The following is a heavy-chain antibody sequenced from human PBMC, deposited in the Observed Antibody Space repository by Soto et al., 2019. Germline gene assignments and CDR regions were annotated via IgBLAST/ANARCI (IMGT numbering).Heavy chain of an antibody. CDR2: MHYSGST. J-gene: IGHJ4*02. Sequence: SETLSLTCTVSGGSISSYYWSWIRQPPGKRLEWIGCMHYSGSTTYNISLKSRVTMSVDTSKNHFSLSLTSVTAADTAVYYCARGGTSVTTAYDYWGQGTLVTVS. D-gene: IGHD4-17*01. CDR3: ARGGTSVTTAYDY. V-gene: IGHV4-59*01. CDR1: GGSISSYY.